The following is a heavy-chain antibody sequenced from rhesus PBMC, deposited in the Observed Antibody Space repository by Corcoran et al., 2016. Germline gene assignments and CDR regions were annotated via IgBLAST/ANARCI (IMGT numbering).Heavy chain of an antibody. D-gene: IGHD4-23*01. CDR1: GGSISSNY. CDR2: ISVSGRST. CDR3: ARVGYSNRLFDY. V-gene: IGHV4-173*01. Sequence: QLQLQESGPGLVKPSETLSLTCAVSGGSISSNYWSWIRQPPGKGLECIGRISVSGRSTDYNPSLKSRVIIATDTYNNQFSLKRRAVTAADTAVYYCARVGYSNRLFDYWGQGVLVTVSS. J-gene: IGHJ4*01.